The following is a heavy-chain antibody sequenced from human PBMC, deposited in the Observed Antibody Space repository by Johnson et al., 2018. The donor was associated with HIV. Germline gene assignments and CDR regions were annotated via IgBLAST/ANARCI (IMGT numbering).Heavy chain of an antibody. CDR2: ISSDGSNK. CDR1: GFSFSHYA. J-gene: IGHJ3*02. CDR3: ARDRGSSSPAHAFDI. Sequence: VQLVESGGGVVQPGRSLRLSCAASGFSFSHYAMDWVRQAPGKGLEWVAVISSDGSNKNYADSVKGRFTISRDNSKNTRYLQMNSLRAEDTAVYYCARDRGSSSPAHAFDIWGQGTMVTVS. V-gene: IGHV3-30*03. D-gene: IGHD6-6*01.